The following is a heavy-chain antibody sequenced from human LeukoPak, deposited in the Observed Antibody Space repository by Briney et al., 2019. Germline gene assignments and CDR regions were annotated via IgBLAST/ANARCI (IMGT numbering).Heavy chain of an antibody. Sequence: QPGRSLRLSCAASGFTFSSYAMHWVRQAPGKGLEWVAVISYDGSNKYYADSVKGRFTISRDNSKNTLYLQMNSLRAEDTAVYYCARAVGYCSGGSCYSYYYYGMDVWGQGTTVTVSS. CDR2: ISYDGSNK. CDR1: GFTFSSYA. D-gene: IGHD2-15*01. V-gene: IGHV3-30-3*01. CDR3: ARAVGYCSGGSCYSYYYYGMDV. J-gene: IGHJ6*02.